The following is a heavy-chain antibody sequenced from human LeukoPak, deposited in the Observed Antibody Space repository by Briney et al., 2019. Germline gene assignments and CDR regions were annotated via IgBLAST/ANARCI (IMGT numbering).Heavy chain of an antibody. CDR2: INHSGST. J-gene: IGHJ4*02. Sequence: SETLSLTCAVYGGSFSGYYWSWIRQPPGKGLEWIGEINHSGSTNYNLSLKSRVTISVDTSKNQFSLKLSSVTAADTAVYYCARVHCSSTSCYTIDYWGQGTLVTVSS. D-gene: IGHD2-2*02. CDR1: GGSFSGYY. V-gene: IGHV4-34*01. CDR3: ARVHCSSTSCYTIDY.